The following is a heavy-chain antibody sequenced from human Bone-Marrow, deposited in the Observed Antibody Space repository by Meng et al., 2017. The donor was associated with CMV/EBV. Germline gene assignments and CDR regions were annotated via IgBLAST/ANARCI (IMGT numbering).Heavy chain of an antibody. CDR2: ISFHTDKT. CDR1: GFTFSDYA. CDR3: AKVRAAYHISTGTFNY. V-gene: IGHV3-23*01. J-gene: IGHJ4*02. Sequence: GGSLRLSCAASGFTFSDYAMSWVRQAPGKGLEWVSGISFHTDKTHYADSVKGRLTISRDNSKNTLYLDINSPRAEDTAIYYCAKVRAAYHISTGTFNYWGQGALVTVSS. D-gene: IGHD3-9*01.